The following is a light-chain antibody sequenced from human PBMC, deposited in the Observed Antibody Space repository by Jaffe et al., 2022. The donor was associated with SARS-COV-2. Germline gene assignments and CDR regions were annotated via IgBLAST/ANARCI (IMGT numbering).Light chain of an antibody. V-gene: IGKV1-5*03. CDR3: LQFYSYLET. J-gene: IGKJ1*01. CDR2: KAS. Sequence: DIQMTQSPSALSASVGDRVIITCRASQDISDYLAWYQQKPGKAPKVLIYKASILESGVPSRFSGSGSGTEFTLTIDSLQPDDFATYYCLQFYSYLETFGQGTKVEIK. CDR1: QDISDY.